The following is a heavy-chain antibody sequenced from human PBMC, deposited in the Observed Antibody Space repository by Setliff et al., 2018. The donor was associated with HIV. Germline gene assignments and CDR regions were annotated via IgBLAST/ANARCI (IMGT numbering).Heavy chain of an antibody. J-gene: IGHJ4*02. D-gene: IGHD5-18*01. CDR3: AAKRRYNYDLKGPLDY. CDR2: VDPEDDKT. V-gene: IGHV1-69-2*01. Sequence: ASVKVSCKVSGYTSTDYYMHWVQQAPGKGLEWMGRVDPEDDKTIYAEKFQGRVTMTQDTSTDTAYMELSSLRSDDTAVYYCAAKRRYNYDLKGPLDYWAQGTLVTVSS. CDR1: GYTSTDYY.